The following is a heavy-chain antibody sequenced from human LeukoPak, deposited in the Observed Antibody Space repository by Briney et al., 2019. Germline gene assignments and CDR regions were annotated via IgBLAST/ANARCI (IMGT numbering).Heavy chain of an antibody. V-gene: IGHV4-59*01. CDR3: AREVPRYCSGGSCYEGIDY. Sequence: SETLSLTCTVSGGSISSYYWSWIRQPPGKGLEWIGYIYYSGSTNYNPSLKSRVTISVDTSKNQFSLKLSSVTAADTAVYYCAREVPRYCSGGSCYEGIDYWGQGTLVTVSS. J-gene: IGHJ4*02. CDR1: GGSISSYY. D-gene: IGHD2-15*01. CDR2: IYYSGST.